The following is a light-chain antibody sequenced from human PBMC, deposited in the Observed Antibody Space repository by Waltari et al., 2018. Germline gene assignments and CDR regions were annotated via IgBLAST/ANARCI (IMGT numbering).Light chain of an antibody. J-gene: IGKJ2*01. Sequence: DIQMTQSPSTLSASVGDRVTITCRASQSISSWWAWYQQKPGKAPKLLIYKASSLESGVPSRFSGSGSGTEFTLTISSLQPDDFATYYCQQYNSYSPMYTFGQGTKLEIK. CDR2: KAS. V-gene: IGKV1-5*03. CDR3: QQYNSYSPMYT. CDR1: QSISSW.